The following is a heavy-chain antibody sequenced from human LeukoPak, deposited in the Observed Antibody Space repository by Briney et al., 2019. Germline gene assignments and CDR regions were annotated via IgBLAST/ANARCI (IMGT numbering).Heavy chain of an antibody. CDR1: GFTFSSYE. CDR3: AKDRTLRYFDWGFDP. CDR2: ISGSGGST. Sequence: GGSLRLSCAASGFTFSSYEVNWVRQAPGKGLEWVSAISGSGGSTYYADSVKGRFTISRDNSKNTLYLQMNSLRAEDTAVYYCAKDRTLRYFDWGFDPWGQGTLVTVSS. J-gene: IGHJ5*02. D-gene: IGHD3-9*01. V-gene: IGHV3-23*01.